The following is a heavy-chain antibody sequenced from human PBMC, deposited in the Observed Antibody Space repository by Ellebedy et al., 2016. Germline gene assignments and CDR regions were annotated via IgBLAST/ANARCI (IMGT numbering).Heavy chain of an antibody. V-gene: IGHV3-15*01. CDR2: IKSKTDGGTT. CDR3: TRDYYDSSGYYYFDY. D-gene: IGHD3-22*01. Sequence: GESLKISXAASGFTFSNAWMSWVRQAPGKGLEWVGRIKSKTDGGTTDYAAPVKGRFTISRDDSKNALYLQMNSLKTEDTAVYYCTRDYYDSSGYYYFDYWGQGTLVTVSS. CDR1: GFTFSNAW. J-gene: IGHJ4*02.